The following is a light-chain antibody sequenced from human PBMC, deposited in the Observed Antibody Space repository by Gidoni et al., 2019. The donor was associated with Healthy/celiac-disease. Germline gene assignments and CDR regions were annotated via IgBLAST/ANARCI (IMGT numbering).Light chain of an antibody. CDR1: QSVSSY. CDR2: DAS. Sequence: EIVSTQSPATLSLSPGERATLSCRASQSVSSYLAWYQQKPGQAPRLLIYDASNRATGIPARFSGSGSGTDFTLTISSLEPEDFAVYYCQQRSNFGGGTKVEIK. V-gene: IGKV3-11*01. J-gene: IGKJ4*01. CDR3: QQRSN.